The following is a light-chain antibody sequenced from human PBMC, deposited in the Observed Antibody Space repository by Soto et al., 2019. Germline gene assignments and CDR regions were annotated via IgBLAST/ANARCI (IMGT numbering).Light chain of an antibody. Sequence: QSALTQPRSVSGSPGQSVTISCIGTSSDVGGYNYVSWYQQHPGKAPKFMIYDVNKRPSGVPDRCSGSKSGSTASLTISGLQTDDEADYYCCSYAGTYTWVFGGGTKLTVL. V-gene: IGLV2-11*01. J-gene: IGLJ3*02. CDR3: CSYAGTYTWV. CDR2: DVN. CDR1: SSDVGGYNY.